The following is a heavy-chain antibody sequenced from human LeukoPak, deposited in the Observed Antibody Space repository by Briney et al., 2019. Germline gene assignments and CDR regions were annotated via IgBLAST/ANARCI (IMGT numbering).Heavy chain of an antibody. V-gene: IGHV3-21*01. D-gene: IGHD4-23*01. CDR1: GFTFSSYS. CDR2: ISSSSSYI. Sequence: TGGSLRLSCAASGFTFSSYSMNWVRQAPGKGLEWVSSISSSSSYIYYADSVKGRFTISRDNAKNSLYLQMNSLRAEDTAVYYCARGGSYGGYYFDYWGQGTLVTVSP. CDR3: ARGGSYGGYYFDY. J-gene: IGHJ4*02.